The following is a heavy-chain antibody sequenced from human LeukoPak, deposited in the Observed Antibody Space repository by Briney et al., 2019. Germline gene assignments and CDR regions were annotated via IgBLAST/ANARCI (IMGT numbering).Heavy chain of an antibody. J-gene: IGHJ4*02. CDR1: GGTFSSYA. CDR2: IIPILGIA. CDR3: ARDRNYYDSSGYYDLFYY. Sequence: SAKVSCKASGGTFSSYAISWVRQAPGQGLEWMGRIIPILGIANYAQKFQGRVTITADKSTSTAYMELSSLRSEDTAVYYCARDRNYYDSSGYYDLFYYWGQGTLVTVSS. V-gene: IGHV1-69*04. D-gene: IGHD3-22*01.